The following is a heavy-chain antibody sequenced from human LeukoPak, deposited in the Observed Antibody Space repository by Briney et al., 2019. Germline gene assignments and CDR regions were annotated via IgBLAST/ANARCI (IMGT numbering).Heavy chain of an antibody. CDR1: GDSLTNYF. Sequence: SETLSITCTVSGDSLTNYFGSWVRQPPGKGLKWIGYIYYTGNNNYKPSLKSRVTISVDTSTIQFSLRLRSVTAADTAVYYCARGRVAYSAYYFDYWGRGTLVTVSS. J-gene: IGHJ4*02. V-gene: IGHV4-59*01. CDR2: IYYTGNN. CDR3: ARGRVAYSAYYFDY. D-gene: IGHD2-15*01.